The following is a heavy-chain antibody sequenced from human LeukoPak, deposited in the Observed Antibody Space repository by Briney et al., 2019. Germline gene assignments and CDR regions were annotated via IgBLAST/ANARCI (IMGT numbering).Heavy chain of an antibody. D-gene: IGHD3-22*01. Sequence: ASVKVSCKASGYIFTDYYMHWVRQAPGQELGWMGRINPNSGGTNYAQKFQERVTITRDMSTSTAYMELSSLRSEDTAVYYCAAGLLHYYDSSGYYGRLPLPFDYWGQGTLVTVSS. V-gene: IGHV1-2*06. J-gene: IGHJ4*02. CDR1: GYIFTDYY. CDR2: INPNSGGT. CDR3: AAGLLHYYDSSGYYGRLPLPFDY.